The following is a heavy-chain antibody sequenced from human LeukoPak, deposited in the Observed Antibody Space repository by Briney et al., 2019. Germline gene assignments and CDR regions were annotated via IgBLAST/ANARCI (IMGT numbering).Heavy chain of an antibody. CDR2: INHSGST. Sequence: PSETLSLTCAVYGGSFSGYYWSWIRQPPGKGLEWIGEINHSGSTNYNPSLKSRVTISVDTSKNQFSLKLSSVTAADTAVYYCARGLGYGDYSNDAFDIWGQGTMVTVSS. J-gene: IGHJ3*02. CDR1: GGSFSGYY. CDR3: ARGLGYGDYSNDAFDI. D-gene: IGHD4-17*01. V-gene: IGHV4-34*01.